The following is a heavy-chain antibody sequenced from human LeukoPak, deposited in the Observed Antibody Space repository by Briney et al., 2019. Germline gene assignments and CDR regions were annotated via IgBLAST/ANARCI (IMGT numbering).Heavy chain of an antibody. CDR2: INPNSGGT. Sequence: ASVKVSCKASGYSFTGYYIHWVRQAPGQGLEWMGWINPNSGGTNYAQKFQGRVTMTRDTSISTAYMELSSLRSEDTAVYYCATAPSDQGIFGVAPFDYWGQGTLVTVSS. CDR3: ATAPSDQGIFGVAPFDY. D-gene: IGHD3-3*01. V-gene: IGHV1-2*02. CDR1: GYSFTGYY. J-gene: IGHJ4*02.